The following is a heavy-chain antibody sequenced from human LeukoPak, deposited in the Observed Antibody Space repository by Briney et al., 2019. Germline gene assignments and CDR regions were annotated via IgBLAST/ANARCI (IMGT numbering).Heavy chain of an antibody. Sequence: PSETLSLTCTVSGGSISSYYWSWIRQPPGKGLEWIGYIYYSGSTSYNPSLKSRVTISVDTSKNQFSLKLSSVTAADTAVYYCARQVAEIITGDYNWFDPWGQGTLVTVSS. CDR2: IYYSGST. J-gene: IGHJ5*02. V-gene: IGHV4-59*08. CDR3: ARQVAEIITGDYNWFDP. CDR1: GGSISSYY. D-gene: IGHD7-27*01.